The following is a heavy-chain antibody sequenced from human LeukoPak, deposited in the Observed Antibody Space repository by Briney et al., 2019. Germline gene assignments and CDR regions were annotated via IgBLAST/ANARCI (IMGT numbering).Heavy chain of an antibody. CDR2: LSGSGGIT. Sequence: GGSLRLSCAASGFTFSSYAMSWVRQAPGRGLEWVSGLSGSGGITYYADSVKGRFSISRENSKNTLYLQMNSLRAEDTAVYFCAKVIGLVDPFDYWGQGTLVTVSS. CDR1: GFTFSSYA. J-gene: IGHJ4*02. D-gene: IGHD1-26*01. V-gene: IGHV3-23*01. CDR3: AKVIGLVDPFDY.